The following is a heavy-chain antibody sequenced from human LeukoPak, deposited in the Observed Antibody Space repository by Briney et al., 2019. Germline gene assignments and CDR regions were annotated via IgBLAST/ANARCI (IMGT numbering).Heavy chain of an antibody. CDR2: IIPIFGTA. Sequence: KVSCKASGGTFSSYAISWVRQAPGQGLEWMGGIIPIFGTANYAQKFQGRVTITADESTSTAYMELSSLRSEDTAVYYCARAAYDSSGYYYVTHYNWFDPWGQGTLVTVSS. CDR1: GGTFSSYA. D-gene: IGHD3-22*01. J-gene: IGHJ5*02. V-gene: IGHV1-69*01. CDR3: ARAAYDSSGYYYVTHYNWFDP.